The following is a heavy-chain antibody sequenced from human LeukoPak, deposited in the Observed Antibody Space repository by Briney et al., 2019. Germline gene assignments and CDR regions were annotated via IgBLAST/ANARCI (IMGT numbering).Heavy chain of an antibody. D-gene: IGHD1-26*01. Sequence: SETLSLTCTVSGGSIGNYYWSWIRQPPGKGLEWIGYIYNTGTTNYNPSLKSRVTMSVDTSKNQFSLKLSSVTAADTAVYYCAREISGSYRYWGQGTLVTVSS. CDR3: AREISGSYRY. CDR2: IYNTGTT. CDR1: GGSIGNYY. J-gene: IGHJ4*02. V-gene: IGHV4-59*12.